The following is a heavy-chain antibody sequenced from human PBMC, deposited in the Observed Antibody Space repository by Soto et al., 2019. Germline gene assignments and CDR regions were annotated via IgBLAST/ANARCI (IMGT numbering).Heavy chain of an antibody. Sequence: GGSLRLSCAASGFTFSSYSMNWVRQAPGKGLEWVSYISSSSTIYYAASVKGRFTIARDNAKNSLYLQMNSLRDEDTAVYYCARDHHYLHDYGDYYYYYYMDVWGKGTTVTVSS. CDR3: ARDHHYLHDYGDYYYYYYMDV. J-gene: IGHJ6*03. CDR2: ISSSSTI. D-gene: IGHD4-17*01. CDR1: GFTFSSYS. V-gene: IGHV3-48*02.